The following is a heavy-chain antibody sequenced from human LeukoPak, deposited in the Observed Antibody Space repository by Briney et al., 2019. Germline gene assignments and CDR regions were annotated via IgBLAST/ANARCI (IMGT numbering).Heavy chain of an antibody. V-gene: IGHV3-30*02. CDR1: GFTFSSYG. D-gene: IGHD3-22*01. Sequence: PGGSLRLSCAASGFTFSSYGMHWVRQAPGKGLEWVAFIRYDGSNKYYADSVKGRFTISRDNSKNTLYLQMNSLRAEDTAVYYCAKPSYYDSSGYYLPYYYYYYMDVWGKGTTVTISS. J-gene: IGHJ6*03. CDR2: IRYDGSNK. CDR3: AKPSYYDSSGYYLPYYYYYYMDV.